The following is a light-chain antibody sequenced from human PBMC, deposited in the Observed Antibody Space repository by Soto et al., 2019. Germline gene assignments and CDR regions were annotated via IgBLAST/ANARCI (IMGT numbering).Light chain of an antibody. J-gene: IGKJ4*01. Sequence: DIQMTQSPSSESASIGDRVTITCRASQDIDSWLAWFQQKPGEAPRLLIYAAISLHSGVPSRFSGAGSGTDFSLTISSLQPEDFATYFCQQGNSFPLTFGGGTKVEIK. CDR3: QQGNSFPLT. CDR1: QDIDSW. CDR2: AAI. V-gene: IGKV1-12*01.